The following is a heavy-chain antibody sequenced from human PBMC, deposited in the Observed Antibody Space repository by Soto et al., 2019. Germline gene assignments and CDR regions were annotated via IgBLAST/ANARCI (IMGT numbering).Heavy chain of an antibody. D-gene: IGHD1-26*01. V-gene: IGHV1-69*01. Sequence: QVQLVQSGAEVKKPGSSVKVSCKASGGTFSSYAISWVRQAPGQGLEWMGGIIPIFGTANYAQKFQGRVTITADEATITAYMELGSLRSEDTAVYYCARDWNGRIVGAAKYCYYGMDVWGQGTTVTVCS. CDR2: IIPIFGTA. CDR3: ARDWNGRIVGAAKYCYYGMDV. CDR1: GGTFSSYA. J-gene: IGHJ6*02.